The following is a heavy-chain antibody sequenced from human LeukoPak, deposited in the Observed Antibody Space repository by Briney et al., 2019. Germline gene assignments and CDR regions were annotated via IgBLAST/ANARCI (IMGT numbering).Heavy chain of an antibody. CDR1: GGSISNYY. J-gene: IGHJ5*02. V-gene: IGHV4-59*12. D-gene: IGHD6-19*01. CDR2: IYYSWST. Sequence: SETLSLTCTVSGGSISNYYWSWIRQPPGKGLEWIGYIYYSWSTNYNPSLKSRVTMSVDTPKNQFSLKLSSVTAADTAIYFCARGDRAVAGAWGWFDPWGQGTLVTVSS. CDR3: ARGDRAVAGAWGWFDP.